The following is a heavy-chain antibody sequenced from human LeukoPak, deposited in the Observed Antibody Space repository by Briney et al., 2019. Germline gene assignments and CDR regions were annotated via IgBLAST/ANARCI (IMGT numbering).Heavy chain of an antibody. CDR2: IKQDGSEK. CDR3: ARRSITMIVVVTTSYDH. V-gene: IGHV3-7*01. Sequence: GGSLRLSCAASGFTFSSYWMSWVRQAPGKGLEWVANIKQDGSEKYYVDSVKGRFTISRDNAKNSLYLQMNSLRAEDTAVYYCARRSITMIVVVTTSYDHWGQGTLVTVSS. CDR1: GFTFSSYW. D-gene: IGHD3-22*01. J-gene: IGHJ4*02.